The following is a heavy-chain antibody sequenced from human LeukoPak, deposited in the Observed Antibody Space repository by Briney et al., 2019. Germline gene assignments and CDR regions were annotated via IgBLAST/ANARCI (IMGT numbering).Heavy chain of an antibody. Sequence: ASVKVSCKASGYTFTGYYIHWVRQAPGQGLGWMGWINPNSGDTNYEQKFQGRVTMTRDTSISTAYMELSRLRSDDTAVYYCARDSRRSTSDYWGQGTLVTVSS. CDR2: INPNSGDT. V-gene: IGHV1-2*02. J-gene: IGHJ4*02. CDR1: GYTFTGYY. D-gene: IGHD2-2*01. CDR3: ARDSRRSTSDY.